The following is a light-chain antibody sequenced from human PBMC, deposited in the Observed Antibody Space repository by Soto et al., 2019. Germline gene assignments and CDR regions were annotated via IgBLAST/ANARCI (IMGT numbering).Light chain of an antibody. J-gene: IGKJ5*01. Sequence: EIVLTQSPGTLSLSPGERATLSCRASQSVSSNNLAWYQQKLGRAPRLLISGASRRATGIPDRFSGSGSGTDFTLTISRLEPDDSAVYYCQQYGTSPITFGQGTRLEIK. V-gene: IGKV3-20*01. CDR3: QQYGTSPIT. CDR1: QSVSSNN. CDR2: GAS.